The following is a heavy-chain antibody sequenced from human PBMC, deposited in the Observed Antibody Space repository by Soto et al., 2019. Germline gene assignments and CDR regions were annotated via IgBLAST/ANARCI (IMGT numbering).Heavy chain of an antibody. V-gene: IGHV4-39*01. CDR1: GGSISSSTYY. CDR3: ARLGEYCSSTSCYYYYYYYMDV. CDR2: IYYSGST. J-gene: IGHJ6*03. D-gene: IGHD2-2*01. Sequence: SETLSLTGTVTGGSISSSTYYWGWIRQPPGKGLECIGSIYYSGSTYYNPSLKSRVTISVDTSKNQFSLKLSSVTAADTAVYYCARLGEYCSSTSCYYYYYYYMDVWGKGTTVTGSS.